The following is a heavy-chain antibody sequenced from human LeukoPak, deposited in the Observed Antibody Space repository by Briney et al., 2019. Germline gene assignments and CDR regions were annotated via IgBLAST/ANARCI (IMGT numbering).Heavy chain of an antibody. Sequence: GGSLRLSCAASGFTFSSYAMSWVRQAPGKGLEWVSAISGSGGSTYYADSVKGRFTISRDNSKNTLYLQMNSLRAEDTAVYYCAKDGGCSSWYVDYFDYWGQGTLVTVSS. CDR2: ISGSGGST. J-gene: IGHJ4*02. CDR3: AKDGGCSSWYVDYFDY. V-gene: IGHV3-23*01. CDR1: GFTFSSYA. D-gene: IGHD6-13*01.